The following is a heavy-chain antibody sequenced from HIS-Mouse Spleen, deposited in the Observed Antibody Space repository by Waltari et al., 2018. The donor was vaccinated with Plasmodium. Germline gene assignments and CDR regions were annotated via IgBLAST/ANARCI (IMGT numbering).Heavy chain of an antibody. Sequence: QVQLQESGPGLVKPSPTLSLPCPVSGGSISSGGYYWRWIRQPPGKGLEWIGYIYYSGSTYYNPSLKSRVTISVDTSKNQFSLKLSSVTAADTAVYYCARGNSGYSSSWYLFDYWGQGTLVTVSS. D-gene: IGHD6-13*01. CDR3: ARGNSGYSSSWYLFDY. J-gene: IGHJ4*02. V-gene: IGHV4-31*03. CDR2: IYYSGST. CDR1: GGSISSGGYY.